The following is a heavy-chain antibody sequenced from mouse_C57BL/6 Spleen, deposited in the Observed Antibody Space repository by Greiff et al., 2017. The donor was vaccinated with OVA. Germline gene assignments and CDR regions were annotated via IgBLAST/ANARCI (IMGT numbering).Heavy chain of an antibody. CDR2: ISDGGSYT. D-gene: IGHD2-3*01. CDR1: GFTFSSYA. CDR3: ARDDGSFFAY. V-gene: IGHV5-4*01. J-gene: IGHJ3*01. Sequence: EVKLVESGGGLVKPGGSLKLSCAASGFTFSSYAMSWVRQTPEKRLEWVATISDGGSYTYYPDNVKGRFTISRDNAKNNLYLQMSHLKSEDTAMYYCARDDGSFFAYWGQGTLVTVSA.